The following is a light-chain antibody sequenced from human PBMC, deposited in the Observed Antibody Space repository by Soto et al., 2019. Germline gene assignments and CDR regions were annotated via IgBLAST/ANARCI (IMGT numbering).Light chain of an antibody. Sequence: EIVLTQSPGTLSLSPGGRATLSCRASQSVSSYLAWYQQKPGQAPRLLIYGASTRATGIPARFSGSGSGTEFTLTISSLQSEDFAVYYCQQYNNWPRTFGQGTKVDI. CDR1: QSVSSY. V-gene: IGKV3-15*01. CDR3: QQYNNWPRT. CDR2: GAS. J-gene: IGKJ1*01.